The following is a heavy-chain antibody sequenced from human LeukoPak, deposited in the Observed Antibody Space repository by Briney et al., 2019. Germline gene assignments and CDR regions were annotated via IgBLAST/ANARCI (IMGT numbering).Heavy chain of an antibody. J-gene: IGHJ6*03. D-gene: IGHD4-11*01. V-gene: IGHV1-8*01. CDR2: MNPNSGNT. CDR1: GYTFTSYD. CDR3: ARAVRKTHSNYYYYYYMDV. Sequence: ASVKVSCKASGYTFTSYDINWVRQATGQGLEWMGWMNPNSGNTGYAQKFQGRVTMTRNTSISTAYMELSSLRSEDTAVYYCARAVRKTHSNYYYYYYMDVWGKGTTVTVSS.